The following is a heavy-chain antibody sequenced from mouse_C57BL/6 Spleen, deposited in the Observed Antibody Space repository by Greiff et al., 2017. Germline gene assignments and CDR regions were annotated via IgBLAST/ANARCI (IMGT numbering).Heavy chain of an antibody. CDR3: ARSAYDGYPYYFDD. J-gene: IGHJ2*01. Sequence: QVQLQQPGAELVRPGTSVKLSCKASGYTFTSYWMHWVKQRPGQGLEWIGVIDPSDSYTNYNQKFKGKATLTVDTSSSTAYMQLSSLTSEDSAVYYCARSAYDGYPYYFDDWGQGTTLTVSS. CDR1: GYTFTSYW. CDR2: IDPSDSYT. D-gene: IGHD2-3*01. V-gene: IGHV1-59*01.